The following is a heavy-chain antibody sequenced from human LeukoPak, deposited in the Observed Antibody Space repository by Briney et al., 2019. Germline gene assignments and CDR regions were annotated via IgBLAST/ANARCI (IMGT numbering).Heavy chain of an antibody. J-gene: IGHJ6*03. Sequence: GASVKVSCKASGYTFTSYGISWVRQAPGQGLEWMGWISTYNAKTKYAQKLQGRVTMTTDTSTSTAYMELRSLRSDDTAVYYCARDPRYCSSTSCYAVYYYYYMDVWGKGTTVTVSS. CDR2: ISTYNAKT. CDR3: ARDPRYCSSTSCYAVYYYYYMDV. V-gene: IGHV1-18*01. CDR1: GYTFTSYG. D-gene: IGHD2-2*01.